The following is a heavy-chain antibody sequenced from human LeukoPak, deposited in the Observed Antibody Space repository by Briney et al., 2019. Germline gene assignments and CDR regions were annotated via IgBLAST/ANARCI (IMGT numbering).Heavy chain of an antibody. CDR1: GFTFSSYA. V-gene: IGHV3-30-3*01. CDR2: ISYDGSNK. Sequence: GGSLRLSCAASGFTFSSYAMHWVRQAPGKGLEWVAVISYDGSNKYYADPVKGRFTISRDNSKNTLYLQMNSLRAEDTAVYYCARDRVAFLEWLLSYWGQGTLVTVSS. J-gene: IGHJ4*02. D-gene: IGHD3-3*02. CDR3: ARDRVAFLEWLLSY.